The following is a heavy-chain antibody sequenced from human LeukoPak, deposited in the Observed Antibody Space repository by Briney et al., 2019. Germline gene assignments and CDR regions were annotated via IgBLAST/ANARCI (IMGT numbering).Heavy chain of an antibody. J-gene: IGHJ4*02. Sequence: PGGSLRLSCAASGFTSSNYWMTWVRQAPGKGLEWVASIKFDGSEKYYVDSVKGRFTVSRDNAKNSLYLQMNSLRAEDTALYYCARDHTDPGLFFDSWGQGTLVTVSS. CDR2: IKFDGSEK. CDR3: ARDHTDPGLFFDS. CDR1: GFTSSNYW. D-gene: IGHD2-21*01. V-gene: IGHV3-7*01.